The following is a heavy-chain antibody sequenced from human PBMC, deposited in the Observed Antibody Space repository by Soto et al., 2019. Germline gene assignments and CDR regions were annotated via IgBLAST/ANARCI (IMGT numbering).Heavy chain of an antibody. CDR2: IIPILGIA. V-gene: IGHV1-69*02. J-gene: IGHJ4*02. D-gene: IGHD1-26*01. CDR3: ARGGIVGADYYFDY. Sequence: SVKVSCKASGGTFSGYTISWVRQAPGQGLEWMGRIIPILGIANYAQKFQGRVTITADKSTSTAYMELSSLRSEDTAVYYCARGGIVGADYYFDYWGQGTLVTVSS. CDR1: GGTFSGYT.